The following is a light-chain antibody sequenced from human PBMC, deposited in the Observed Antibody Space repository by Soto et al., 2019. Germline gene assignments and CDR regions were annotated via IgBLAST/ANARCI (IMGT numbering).Light chain of an antibody. V-gene: IGKV3-20*01. CDR2: GAS. CDR3: QQYGSSPLIS. CDR1: QSVSSN. Sequence: EIVMTQSPATLSASPGERATLSCRASQSVSSNLAWYQQKPGQAPRLLIFGASKRATGIPDRFSGSGSGRDFTLTISGLEPEDFAVYYCQQYGSSPLISFGQGTRLEN. J-gene: IGKJ5*01.